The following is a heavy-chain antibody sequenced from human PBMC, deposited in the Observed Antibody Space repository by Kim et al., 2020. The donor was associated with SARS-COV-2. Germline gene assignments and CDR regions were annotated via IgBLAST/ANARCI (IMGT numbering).Heavy chain of an antibody. CDR3: ARVSAYCGGDCYPNDAFDI. D-gene: IGHD2-21*02. Sequence: GRFTISRDNAKNSLYLQMNSLRAEDTAVYYCARVSAYCGGDCYPNDAFDIWGQGTMVTVSS. V-gene: IGHV3-48*03. J-gene: IGHJ3*02.